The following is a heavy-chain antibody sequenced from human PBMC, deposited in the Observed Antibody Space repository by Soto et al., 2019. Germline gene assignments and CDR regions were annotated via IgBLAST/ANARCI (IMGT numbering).Heavy chain of an antibody. J-gene: IGHJ6*02. CDR3: AKDYSGYYYYDYCGMDV. CDR1: GFTFSSYA. D-gene: IGHD5-12*01. CDR2: ISGSGGST. Sequence: HPGGSLRLSCAASGFTFSSYAMSWVRQAPGKGLEWVSAISGSGGSTYYADSVKGRFTISRDNSKNTLYLQMNSLRAEDTAVYYCAKDYSGYYYYDYCGMDVWGQGTTVTVSS. V-gene: IGHV3-23*01.